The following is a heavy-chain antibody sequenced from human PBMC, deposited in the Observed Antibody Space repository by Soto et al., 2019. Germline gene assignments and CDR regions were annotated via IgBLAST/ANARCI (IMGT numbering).Heavy chain of an antibody. CDR1: GYTFTSHG. V-gene: IGHV1-18*01. D-gene: IGHD2-2*01. Sequence: QVLLVQSGGEVRKPGASVKVSCKTSGYTFTSHGVSWLRQAPGQGLEWTGWISTYSGKRNYARKFQDRVTMGSDTSTSTVYMELRSRRSDDTAVYYCARDPSTSRFDYWGQGTLVTVSS. CDR2: ISTYSGKR. J-gene: IGHJ4*02. CDR3: ARDPSTSRFDY.